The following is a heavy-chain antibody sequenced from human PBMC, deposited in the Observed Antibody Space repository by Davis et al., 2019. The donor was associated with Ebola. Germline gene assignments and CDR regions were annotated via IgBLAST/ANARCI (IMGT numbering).Heavy chain of an antibody. CDR3: ASLSGSYSY. Sequence: MPSETLSLTCTVSGGSINSHYWSWIRQPPGKGLEWIGFIDDSGNTNYNPSLKSRVTISVDTSKNQFSLKLSSVTAADTAVYYCASLSGSYSYWGQGTLVTVSS. CDR1: GGSINSHY. CDR2: IDDSGNT. J-gene: IGHJ4*02. V-gene: IGHV4-59*11. D-gene: IGHD1-26*01.